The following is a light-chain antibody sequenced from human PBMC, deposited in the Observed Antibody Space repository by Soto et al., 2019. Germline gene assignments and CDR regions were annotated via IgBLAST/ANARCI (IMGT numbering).Light chain of an antibody. CDR3: QQYYSNVPIT. J-gene: IGKJ5*01. CDR1: QDIAIY. CDR2: GAS. V-gene: IGKV1-9*01. Sequence: IQMTQSPSSLSVSVRDRVTISCRASQDIAIYLAWYQQKPGKAPKLLIYGASTLQSGVPSRFSGSGSGTDFTLTISCLQSEDFATYYCQQYYSNVPITFGQGTRLEI.